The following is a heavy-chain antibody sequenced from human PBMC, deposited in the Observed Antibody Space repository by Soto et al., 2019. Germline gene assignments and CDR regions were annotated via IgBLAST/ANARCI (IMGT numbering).Heavy chain of an antibody. J-gene: IGHJ5*02. CDR2: IIPILGIA. D-gene: IGHD4-17*01. CDR1: GGTFSSYT. V-gene: IGHV1-69*02. CDR3: ARAGATVTPGLRFDP. Sequence: QVQLVQSGAEVKKPGSSVKVSCKASGGTFSSYTISWVRQAPGQGLEWMGRIIPILGIANYAQKFQGRVTITADKSTSTAYMELSSLRSEDTGVYYCARAGATVTPGLRFDPWGQGTLVTVSS.